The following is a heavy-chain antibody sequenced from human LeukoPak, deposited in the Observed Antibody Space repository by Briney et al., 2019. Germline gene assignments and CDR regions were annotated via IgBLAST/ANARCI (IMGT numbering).Heavy chain of an antibody. CDR1: GFTFSSYA. CDR2: IKKDGSET. Sequence: PGRSLRLSCAASGFTFSSYAMHWVRQAPGKGLEWVANIKKDGSETYYVDSVKGRFTISRDNAKNSLYLQMNSLRAEDMAIYYCARGRYSSTTYYFDSWGQGTLVTVPS. V-gene: IGHV3-7*03. J-gene: IGHJ4*02. CDR3: ARGRYSSTTYYFDS. D-gene: IGHD6-13*01.